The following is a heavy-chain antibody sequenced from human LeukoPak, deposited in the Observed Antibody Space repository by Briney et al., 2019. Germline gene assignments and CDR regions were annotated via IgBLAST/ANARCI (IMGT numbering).Heavy chain of an antibody. CDR2: IYYSGST. CDR3: ARDAGAVAGVSP. V-gene: IGHV4-59*01. CDR1: GGSISGYY. J-gene: IGHJ5*02. Sequence: SGTLSLTCTVSGGSISGYYWSSIRQPPGRGLWWVGYIYYSGSTNYNPSLKSRVTISVDTSKNQFSLKLSSVIAADTAVYYCARDAGAVAGVSPWGQGTLVTVSS. D-gene: IGHD6-19*01.